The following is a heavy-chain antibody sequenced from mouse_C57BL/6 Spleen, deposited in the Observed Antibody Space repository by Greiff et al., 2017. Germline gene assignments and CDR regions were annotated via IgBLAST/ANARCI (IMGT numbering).Heavy chain of an antibody. CDR1: GYTFTSYW. Sequence: QVQLQQPGAELVKPGASVKMSCKASGYTFTSYWITWVKQRPGQGLEWIGDIYPGSGSTNYNEKFKSKATLTVDTSSSTAYVQLSSLTSEDSAVYYGARRGGYEGYAMDYWGQGTSVTVSS. CDR2: IYPGSGST. D-gene: IGHD2-2*01. V-gene: IGHV1-55*01. J-gene: IGHJ4*01. CDR3: ARRGGYEGYAMDY.